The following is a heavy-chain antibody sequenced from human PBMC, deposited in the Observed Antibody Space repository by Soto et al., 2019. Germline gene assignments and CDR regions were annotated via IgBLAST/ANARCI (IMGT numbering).Heavy chain of an antibody. Sequence: QVQLVESGGGVVQPGRSLRLSCAASGFTFSSYGMHWVRQAPGKGLEGVSVISYDGSNKYYADSVKCRFTISRDNYENTLSLQMTSLRAEDTAVYYCAKEGDGYKNGMDVWGQGTTVTVSS. CDR1: GFTFSSYG. CDR3: AKEGDGYKNGMDV. V-gene: IGHV3-30*18. J-gene: IGHJ6*02. D-gene: IGHD5-12*01. CDR2: ISYDGSNK.